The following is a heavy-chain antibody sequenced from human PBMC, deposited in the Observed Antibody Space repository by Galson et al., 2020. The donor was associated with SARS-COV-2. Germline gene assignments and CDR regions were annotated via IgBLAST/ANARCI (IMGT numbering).Heavy chain of an antibody. CDR2: ISGYKGHT. V-gene: IGHV1-18*01. Sequence: ASVKVSCKTSGYDFTNYGITWVRQAPGQGLEWMGWISGYKGHTNYAERLQGRVTMTTDTSTSTAYMELRSLRSDDTAVYYCARTDSDVLTGYWGFDYWGQGSLVAVSS. D-gene: IGHD3-9*01. J-gene: IGHJ4*02. CDR1: GYDFTNYG. CDR3: ARTDSDVLTGYWGFDY.